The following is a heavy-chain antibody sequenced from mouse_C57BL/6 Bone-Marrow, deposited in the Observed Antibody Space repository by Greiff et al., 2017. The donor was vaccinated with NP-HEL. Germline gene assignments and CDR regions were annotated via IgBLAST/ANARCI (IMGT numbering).Heavy chain of an antibody. D-gene: IGHD4-1*02. Sequence: EVQLVESGGDLVKPGGSLKLSCAASGFTFSSYGMSWVRQTPDKRLEWVATISSGGSYTYYPDSVKGRFTISRDNAKNTLYLQMSSLKSEDTAMYYCARPLNWRIAYWGQGTLVTVSA. CDR1: GFTFSSYG. CDR3: ARPLNWRIAY. J-gene: IGHJ3*01. CDR2: ISSGGSYT. V-gene: IGHV5-6*01.